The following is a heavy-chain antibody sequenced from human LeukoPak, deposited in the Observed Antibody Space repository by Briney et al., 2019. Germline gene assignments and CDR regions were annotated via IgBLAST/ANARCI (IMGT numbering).Heavy chain of an antibody. J-gene: IGHJ4*02. D-gene: IGHD5-18*01. Sequence: GGSLRLSCAASGFTVSSNYMSWVRQAPGKGLEWVSVIYSGGSTYYADSVKGRFTISRDNSKNTLYLQMNSLRAEDTAVYYCVRGGAPTQPWTNDYWGQGTLVTVSS. CDR1: GFTVSSNY. CDR3: VRGGAPTQPWTNDY. CDR2: IYSGGST. V-gene: IGHV3-53*01.